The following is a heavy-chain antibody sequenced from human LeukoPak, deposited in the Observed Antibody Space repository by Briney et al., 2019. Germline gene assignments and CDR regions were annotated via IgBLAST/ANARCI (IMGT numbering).Heavy chain of an antibody. CDR2: INQHGSDG. CDR3: AREPLVGASSDY. D-gene: IGHD1-26*01. J-gene: IGHJ4*02. CDR1: GFTFSDCW. V-gene: IGHV3-7*01. Sequence: PGGSLRLSCAASGFTFSDCWMSWVRQTPGKGLEWVANINQHGSDGYSVDSVRGRFTISRDNAKNSLYLQMNSLRVEDTAVYYCAREPLVGASSDYWGPGTLVTVSS.